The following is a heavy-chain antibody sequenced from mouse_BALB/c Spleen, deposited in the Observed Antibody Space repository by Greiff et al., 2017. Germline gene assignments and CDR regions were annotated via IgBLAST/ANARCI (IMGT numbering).Heavy chain of an antibody. Sequence: VQLKQSGPGLVAPSQSLSITCTVSGFSLTSYGVHWVRQPPGKGLEWLGVIWAGGSTNYNSALMSRLSISKDNSKSQVFLKMNSLQTDDTAMYYCAREVDYYGSSHFDYWGQGTTLTVSS. D-gene: IGHD1-1*01. CDR1: GFSLTSYG. J-gene: IGHJ2*01. V-gene: IGHV2-9*02. CDR2: IWAGGST. CDR3: AREVDYYGSSHFDY.